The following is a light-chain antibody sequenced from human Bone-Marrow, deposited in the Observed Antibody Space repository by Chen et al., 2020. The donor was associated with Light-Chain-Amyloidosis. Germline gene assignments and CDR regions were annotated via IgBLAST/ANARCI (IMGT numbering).Light chain of an antibody. Sequence: EIVLTQSPGTLSLSPGEGANLSCRASQTLSSNYLTWYQQNFGQAPRLLLYGSSSRATGIPDRFNGSGSGTDFTLTINRLGPEDVAMYYCQQYGTSPLTIGGGTKVEIK. V-gene: IGKV3-20*01. CDR1: QTLSSNY. J-gene: IGKJ4*01. CDR3: QQYGTSPLT. CDR2: GSS.